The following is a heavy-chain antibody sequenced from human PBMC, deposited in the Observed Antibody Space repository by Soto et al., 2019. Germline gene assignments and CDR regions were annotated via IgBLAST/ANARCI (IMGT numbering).Heavy chain of an antibody. CDR3: ARSHGSSTSLEIYDYYYYGMDV. CDR1: GGTFSSYA. D-gene: IGHD2-2*01. J-gene: IGHJ6*02. Sequence: VQLVQSGAEVKKPGSSVKVSCKASGGTFSSYAISWVRQAPGQGLEWMGGIIPISGTANYAQKFQGRGTMTADESTSSAYMERSSPRSEDTAVYYCARSHGSSTSLEIYDYYYYGMDVWCQGTTVPVSS. V-gene: IGHV1-69*01. CDR2: IIPISGTA.